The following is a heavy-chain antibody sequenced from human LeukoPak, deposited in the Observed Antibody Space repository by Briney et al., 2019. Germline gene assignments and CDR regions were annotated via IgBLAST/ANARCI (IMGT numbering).Heavy chain of an antibody. CDR1: GFTFSSYA. V-gene: IGHV3-30-3*01. CDR3: ARGPYYYGSGSRGGFDP. CDR2: ISYDGSNK. Sequence: PGGSLRLSCAASGFTFSSYAMHWVRQAPGKGLEWVAVISYDGSNKYYADSVKGRFTISRDNSKNTLYLQMNSLRAEDTAVYYCARGPYYYGSGSRGGFDPWGQGTLVTVSS. J-gene: IGHJ5*02. D-gene: IGHD3-10*01.